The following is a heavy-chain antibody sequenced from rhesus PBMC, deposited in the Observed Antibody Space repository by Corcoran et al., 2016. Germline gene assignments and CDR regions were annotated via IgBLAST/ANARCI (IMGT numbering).Heavy chain of an antibody. D-gene: IGHD2-27*01. J-gene: IGHJ3*01. CDR3: ARDLWCCSGIYCYAAFDF. CDR1: GGSISSSNW. V-gene: IGHV4-93*01. CDR2: IYGSGGRT. Sequence: QVQLQESGPAVVKPSETLSLTCAVSGGSISSSNWWSWIRQSPGKGLEWIGGIYGSGGRTEYNPSLKSPVSISKDTSKNQFSMKLSSVTAADTAVYDCARDLWCCSGIYCYAAFDFWGQGLRVTVSS.